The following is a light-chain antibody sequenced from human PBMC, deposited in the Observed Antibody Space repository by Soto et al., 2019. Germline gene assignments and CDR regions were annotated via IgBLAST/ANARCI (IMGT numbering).Light chain of an antibody. CDR3: QSFDSSLRVYV. V-gene: IGLV1-40*01. Sequence: LTQPPSVSGAPGQRVTISCTGSSSNFGAGYEVHWYKQLPGAAPTLVIFNNLNRPSGVPERFSGSKSGTSASLVISGLQAEDEADYYCQSFDSSLRVYVFGSGTKVTVL. J-gene: IGLJ1*01. CDR1: SSNFGAGYE. CDR2: NNL.